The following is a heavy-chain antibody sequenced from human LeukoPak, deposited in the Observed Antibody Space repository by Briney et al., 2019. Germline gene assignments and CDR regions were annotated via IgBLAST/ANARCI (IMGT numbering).Heavy chain of an antibody. CDR3: AKVWGDSSGYYLDY. D-gene: IGHD3-22*01. Sequence: GGSLRLSCAASGFTFSSYAMSWVRQAPGKGLEWVSAISGSGGSTYYADSVKGRFTISRGNSKNTLYLQMNSLRAEDTAVYYCAKVWGDSSGYYLDYWGQGTLVTVSS. J-gene: IGHJ4*02. CDR2: ISGSGGST. V-gene: IGHV3-23*01. CDR1: GFTFSSYA.